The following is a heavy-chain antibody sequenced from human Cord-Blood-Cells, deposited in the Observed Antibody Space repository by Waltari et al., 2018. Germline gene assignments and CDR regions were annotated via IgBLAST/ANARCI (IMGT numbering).Heavy chain of an antibody. J-gene: IGHJ5*02. CDR3: AREYSSSISDWFDP. CDR2: INPNSGGT. Sequence: QMQLVQAGRGGKKPGASVKVSCKAPGYHFTGYYMHWVRQPPGQGLEWMGWINPNSGGTNYAQKFQGRVTMTRDTSISTAYMELSRLRSDDTAVYYCAREYSSSISDWFDPWGQGTLVTVSS. CDR1: GYHFTGYY. V-gene: IGHV1-2*02. D-gene: IGHD6-6*01.